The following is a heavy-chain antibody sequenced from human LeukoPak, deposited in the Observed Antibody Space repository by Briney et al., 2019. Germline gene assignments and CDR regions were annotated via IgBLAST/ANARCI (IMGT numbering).Heavy chain of an antibody. D-gene: IGHD3-10*01. J-gene: IGHJ4*02. V-gene: IGHV3-74*01. CDR1: GFTFSSYW. CDR2: INPDGENT. Sequence: GGSLRLSCAASGFTFSSYWMHWVRQVPGKGPVWVSFINPDGENTNYAASVKGRFIISRDDAKNTLYLQMNSLRAEDTAVYYCAKDLHYGSADYWGQGIQVTVSS. CDR3: AKDLHYGSADY.